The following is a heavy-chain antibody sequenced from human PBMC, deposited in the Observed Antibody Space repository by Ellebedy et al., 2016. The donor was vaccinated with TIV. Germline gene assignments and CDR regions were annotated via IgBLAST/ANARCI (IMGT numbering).Heavy chain of an antibody. CDR1: GVSFDSSSYC. CDR3: ARGAKSAFDV. D-gene: IGHD1-26*01. V-gene: IGHV4-39*01. CDR2: IYYSGNS. Sequence: SETLSLXXTVSGVSFDSSSYCWAWIRQSPGKGLAWIGSIYYSGNSYQSSSLKSRVTMSLDKSKKQFSLKLTSVTAADTAVYFCARGAKSAFDVWGRGTMVAVSS. J-gene: IGHJ3*01.